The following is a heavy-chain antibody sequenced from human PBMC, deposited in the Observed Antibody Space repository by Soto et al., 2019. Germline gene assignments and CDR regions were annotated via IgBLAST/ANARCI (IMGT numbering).Heavy chain of an antibody. J-gene: IGHJ4*02. D-gene: IGHD6-19*01. Sequence: GGSLRLSCAASGFTFSSYGMHWVRQAPGKGLEWVAVISYDGSNKYYADSVKGRFTISRDNSKNTLYLQMNSLRGEDTAVYYCASRSSGWYLDYWGQGTLVTVSS. V-gene: IGHV3-30*03. CDR2: ISYDGSNK. CDR1: GFTFSSYG. CDR3: ASRSSGWYLDY.